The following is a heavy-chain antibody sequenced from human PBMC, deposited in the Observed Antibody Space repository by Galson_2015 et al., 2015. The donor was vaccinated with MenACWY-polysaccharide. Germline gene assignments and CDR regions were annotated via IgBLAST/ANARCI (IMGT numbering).Heavy chain of an antibody. CDR2: ISGSGGNT. Sequence: SLRLSCAASGFTFSSSAMSWVRQAPGKGLEWVSGISGSGGNTYYADSVKGRFTISRDNSKSTLYLRMNSLRAEDTAVYYCAKAYIVVIPDAAYNCWGQGTLVTVSS. V-gene: IGHV3-23*01. CDR3: AKAYIVVIPDAAYNC. J-gene: IGHJ4*02. D-gene: IGHD2-2*01. CDR1: GFTFSSSA.